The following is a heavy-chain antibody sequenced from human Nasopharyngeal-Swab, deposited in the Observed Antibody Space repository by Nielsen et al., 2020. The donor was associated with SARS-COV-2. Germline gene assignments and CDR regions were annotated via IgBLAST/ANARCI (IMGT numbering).Heavy chain of an antibody. CDR1: GGSISSSSYY. CDR3: ARQGITIFGVVIISTPKSNWFDP. Sequence: GSLRPSCTVPGGSISSSSYYWGWIRQPPGKGLEWIGSIYYSGSTYYNPSLKSRVTISVDTSKNQFSLKLSSVTAADTAVYYCARQGITIFGVVIISTPKSNWFDPWGQGTLVTVSS. V-gene: IGHV4-39*01. CDR2: IYYSGST. D-gene: IGHD3-3*01. J-gene: IGHJ5*02.